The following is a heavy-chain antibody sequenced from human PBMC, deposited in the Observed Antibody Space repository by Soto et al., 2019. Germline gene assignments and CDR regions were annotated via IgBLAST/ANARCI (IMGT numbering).Heavy chain of an antibody. CDR1: GFTFSNAW. J-gene: IGHJ6*03. CDR2: IKSKTDGGTT. CDR3: TTEPSYYYGSGPEYYYYYMDV. Sequence: GGSLRLSCAASGFTFSNAWMSWVRQAPGKGLEWVGRIKSKTDGGTTDYAAPVKGRFTISRDDSKNTLYLQMNSLKTEDTAVYYCTTEPSYYYGSGPEYYYYYMDVWGKGTTVTVSS. V-gene: IGHV3-15*01. D-gene: IGHD3-10*01.